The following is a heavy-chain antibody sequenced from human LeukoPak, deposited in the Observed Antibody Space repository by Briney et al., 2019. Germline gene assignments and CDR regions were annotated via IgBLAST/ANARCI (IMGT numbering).Heavy chain of an antibody. Sequence: SETLSLTCTVSGGSISSSSYYWGWIRQPPGKGLECIGSIYYSGSTYYNPSLKSRVTISVDTSKNQFSLKLSSVTAADTAVYYCARHQVAGTWDYWGQGTLVTVSS. CDR1: GGSISSSSYY. D-gene: IGHD6-19*01. J-gene: IGHJ4*02. V-gene: IGHV4-39*01. CDR2: IYYSGST. CDR3: ARHQVAGTWDY.